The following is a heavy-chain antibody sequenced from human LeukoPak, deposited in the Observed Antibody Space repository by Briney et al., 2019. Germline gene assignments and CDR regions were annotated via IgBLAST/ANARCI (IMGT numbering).Heavy chain of an antibody. Sequence: PSETLSLTCTVSGVSISSYYWSWIRQPAGKGVEWIGRIYTSGSTNYNPSLKSRVTMSVDTSKKQFSLKRSSVTAADTAVYYCARGQYYYGSGSHRFDYWGQGTLVTVSS. CDR3: ARGQYYYGSGSHRFDY. V-gene: IGHV4-4*07. CDR2: IYTSGST. D-gene: IGHD3-10*01. J-gene: IGHJ4*02. CDR1: GVSISSYY.